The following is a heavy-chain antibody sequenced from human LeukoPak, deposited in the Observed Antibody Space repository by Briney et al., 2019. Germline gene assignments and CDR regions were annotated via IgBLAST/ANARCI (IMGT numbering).Heavy chain of an antibody. J-gene: IGHJ5*02. CDR3: ARSLGVAATTQRDWFDP. CDR1: GGSISSYY. Sequence: KPSETLSLTCTVSGGSISSYYWSWIRQSPGKGLEWIGYIYYSGSTNYNPSLRSRVTMSVDTSKTQFSLKVSSVTAADTAVYYCARSLGVAATTQRDWFDPWGQGTLVTVSS. V-gene: IGHV4-59*01. CDR2: IYYSGST. D-gene: IGHD2-15*01.